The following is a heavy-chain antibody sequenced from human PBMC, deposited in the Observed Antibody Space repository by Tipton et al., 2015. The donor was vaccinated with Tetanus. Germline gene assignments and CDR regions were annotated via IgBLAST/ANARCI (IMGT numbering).Heavy chain of an antibody. CDR1: GEALVRGGYY. D-gene: IGHD5-18*01. CDR2: IYHTGAA. V-gene: IGHV4-31*02. CDR3: ARDFDSNHNGFDP. Sequence: GEALVRGGYYWTWIRHLPGKGLEWIGYIYHTGAAHYNPSLKSRVTLSVDMSKNQFFLKMISMTAADTAVYFCARDFDSNHNGFDPWGQGILVTVSS. J-gene: IGHJ5*02.